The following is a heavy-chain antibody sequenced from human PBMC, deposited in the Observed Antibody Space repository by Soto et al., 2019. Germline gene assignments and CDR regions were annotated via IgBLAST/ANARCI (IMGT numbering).Heavy chain of an antibody. CDR3: ARGTYRSPADFYYYYMDV. D-gene: IGHD3-16*02. CDR1: GFTFTTYW. Sequence: PGESLKISCKGFGFTFTTYWIGWVRQMPGKGLEWMGIIYPGDSDTRYNPSFQGQVTISAAKSISTAYLQWSSLKASDTAMYYCARGTYRSPADFYYYYMDVWGKGTTVTVSS. CDR2: IYPGDSDT. J-gene: IGHJ6*03. V-gene: IGHV5-51*01.